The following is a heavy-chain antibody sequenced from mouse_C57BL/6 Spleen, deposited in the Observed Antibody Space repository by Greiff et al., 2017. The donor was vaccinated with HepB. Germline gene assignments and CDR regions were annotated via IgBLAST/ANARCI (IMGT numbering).Heavy chain of an antibody. CDR3: ARRNYYYGSSFDY. D-gene: IGHD1-1*01. V-gene: IGHV1-61*01. Sequence: VQLQQPGAELVRPGSSVKLSCKASGYTFTSYWMDWVKQRPGQGLEWIGNIYPSDSETHYNQKFKDKATLTVDKSFSTAYMQLSSLTSEDSAVYYCARRNYYYGSSFDYWGQGTTLTVSS. CDR2: IYPSDSET. CDR1: GYTFTSYW. J-gene: IGHJ2*01.